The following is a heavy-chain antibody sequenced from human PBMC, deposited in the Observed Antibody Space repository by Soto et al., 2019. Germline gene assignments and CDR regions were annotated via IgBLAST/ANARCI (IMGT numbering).Heavy chain of an antibody. J-gene: IGHJ4*02. Sequence: GGSLRLSCAASGFTFSSYAMHWVRQAPGKGLEWVAVISYDGSNKYYADSVKGRFAISRDNSKSTLYLQMNSLRVDDISVYYCARGQSVMYYFDYWGQGTLVTVSS. CDR1: GFTFSSYA. CDR3: ARGQSVMYYFDY. D-gene: IGHD3-3*01. CDR2: ISYDGSNK. V-gene: IGHV3-30*09.